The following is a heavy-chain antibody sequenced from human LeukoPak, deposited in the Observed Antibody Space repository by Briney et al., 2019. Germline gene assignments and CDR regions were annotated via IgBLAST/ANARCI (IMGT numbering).Heavy chain of an antibody. Sequence: ASVKVSCKASGYTFTGYYMHWVRQAPGQGLEWMGWINPNSGGTNYAQKFQGRVTMTTDTSTSTAYMELRSLRSDDTAVCYCARDLGIAAAGTRWFDPWGQGTLVTVSS. CDR1: GYTFTGYY. CDR2: INPNSGGT. V-gene: IGHV1-2*02. CDR3: ARDLGIAAAGTRWFDP. J-gene: IGHJ5*02. D-gene: IGHD6-13*01.